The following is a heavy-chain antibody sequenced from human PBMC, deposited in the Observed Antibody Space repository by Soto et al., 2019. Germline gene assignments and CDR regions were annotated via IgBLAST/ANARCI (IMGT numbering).Heavy chain of an antibody. D-gene: IGHD3-16*01. Sequence: PAGSLRLSCAASGFTFSSYCMHWVRQAPGKGLEWVAVISYDGSDKYYADSVKGRFTFSRDNSKNTLYLHMNSLRAEDTAVYYCAKDWGANYIYGMDVWGQGTTVTVSS. J-gene: IGHJ6*02. CDR1: GFTFSSYC. V-gene: IGHV3-30*18. CDR3: AKDWGANYIYGMDV. CDR2: ISYDGSDK.